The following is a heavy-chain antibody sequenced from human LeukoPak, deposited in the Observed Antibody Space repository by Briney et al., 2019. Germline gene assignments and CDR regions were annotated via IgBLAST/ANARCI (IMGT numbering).Heavy chain of an antibody. CDR3: ARYRGDYGDCHDC. J-gene: IGHJ4*02. V-gene: IGHV3-7*01. CDR1: GLTFSSYW. Sequence: GGSLRLSCTASGLTFSSYWMSWVRQTPGKGLEWVANIKKDGSEKYYVDSVKGRFTISRDNAKNSLYLQMNSVRAEDTAVYYCARYRGDYGDCHDCWGQGTLVTVSS. D-gene: IGHD4-17*01. CDR2: IKKDGSEK.